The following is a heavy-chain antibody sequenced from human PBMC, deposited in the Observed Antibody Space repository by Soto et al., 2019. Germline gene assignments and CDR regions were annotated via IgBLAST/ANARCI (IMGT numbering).Heavy chain of an antibody. CDR3: AKGDCSGGRCYRGFDY. J-gene: IGHJ4*02. Sequence: PGGSLRLSCAASGFTFSSHDMNWVRQAPGKGLEWVSGVSASGSITSYADSAKGRFTISRDNAKNTVFLQMTGLRAEDTAVYFCAKGDCSGGRCYRGFDYWGQGTLVTVSS. V-gene: IGHV3-23*01. CDR1: GFTFSSHD. CDR2: VSASGSIT. D-gene: IGHD2-15*01.